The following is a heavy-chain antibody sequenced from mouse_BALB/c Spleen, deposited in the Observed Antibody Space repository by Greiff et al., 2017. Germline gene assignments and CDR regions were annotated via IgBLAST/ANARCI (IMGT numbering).Heavy chain of an antibody. CDR3: TREDGYYAMDY. D-gene: IGHD1-2*01. CDR1: GYTFTSYY. Sequence: QVHVKQSGAELVKPGASVKLSCKASGYTFTSYYMYWVKQRPGQGLEWIGEINPSNGGTNFNEKFKSKATLTVDKSSSTAYMQLSSLTSEDSAVYYCTREDGYYAMDYWGQGTSVTVSS. V-gene: IGHV1S81*02. CDR2: INPSNGGT. J-gene: IGHJ4*01.